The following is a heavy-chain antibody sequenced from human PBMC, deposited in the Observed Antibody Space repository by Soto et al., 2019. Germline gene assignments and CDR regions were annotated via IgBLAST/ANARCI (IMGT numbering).Heavy chain of an antibody. J-gene: IGHJ4*02. CDR1: GXTFSSYA. CDR2: ISYDGSNK. V-gene: IGHV3-30-3*01. CDR3: ARDSDPTFALDY. Sequence: GSLRLSCAASGXTFSSYAMHWVRQAPGKGLEWVAVISYDGSNKYYADSVKGRFTISIDNSKNTLYLQMNSLRAEDTAVYYCARDSDPTFALDYWGQGTLVTV.